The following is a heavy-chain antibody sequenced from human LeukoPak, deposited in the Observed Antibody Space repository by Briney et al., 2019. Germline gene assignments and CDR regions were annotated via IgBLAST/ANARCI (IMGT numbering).Heavy chain of an antibody. V-gene: IGHV4-4*07. CDR2: IYTSGST. J-gene: IGHJ5*02. Sequence: SETLSLTCAVYGGSFSGYYWSWIRQPAGKGLEWIGRIYTSGSTNYNPSLKSRVTMSVDTSKNQFSLKLSSVTAADTAVYYCARDYFWAVTTGGWFDPWGQGTLVTVSS. CDR3: ARDYFWAVTTGGWFDP. CDR1: GGSFSGYY. D-gene: IGHD4-17*01.